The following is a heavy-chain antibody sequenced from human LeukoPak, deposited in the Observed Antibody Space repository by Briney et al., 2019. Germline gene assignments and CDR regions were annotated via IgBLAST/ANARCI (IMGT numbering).Heavy chain of an antibody. CDR3: TTAERRYHSHDF. J-gene: IGHJ4*02. CDR2: IKSNTDGGTV. V-gene: IGHV3-15*01. D-gene: IGHD1-14*01. Sequence: GGSLRLSCTVSGLSFSTAWISWIRQAPGKGLGWVGRIKSNTDGGTVNYAAPVKGRFTISRDDSKNTVFLQMNSLETEDTAMYFCTTAERRYHSHDFWGQGTLVTVSS. CDR1: GLSFSTAW.